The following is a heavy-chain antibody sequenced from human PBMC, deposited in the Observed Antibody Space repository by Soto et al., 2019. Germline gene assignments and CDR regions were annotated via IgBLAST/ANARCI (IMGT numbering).Heavy chain of an antibody. Sequence: QVQLVVSGGGLVKPGESLRLSCAASGFTFSDHYVTWIRQAPGKGLEWVSYISSSGSTIYYADSVKGRFTISRDTAENSLYLQMNSLRAEDTAVYYCARVGDMTYKDWGQGTLVTVSS. J-gene: IGHJ4*02. V-gene: IGHV3-11*01. CDR1: GFTFSDHY. CDR2: ISSSGSTI. CDR3: ARVGDMTYKD. D-gene: IGHD3-3*01.